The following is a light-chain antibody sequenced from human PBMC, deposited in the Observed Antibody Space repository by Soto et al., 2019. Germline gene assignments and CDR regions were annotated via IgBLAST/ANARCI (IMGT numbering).Light chain of an antibody. CDR3: QQYNNWWT. CDR2: GAS. V-gene: IGKV3-15*01. CDR1: QSVSNN. Sequence: EVVMTQSPATLSVSPGERATLSCRASQSVSNNLAWYQQKPGQAPRLLLYGASTRATGIPARFSGSGSGTEFTLTISSLQSEDFAVYYCQQYNNWWTFGQGTKVEIK. J-gene: IGKJ1*01.